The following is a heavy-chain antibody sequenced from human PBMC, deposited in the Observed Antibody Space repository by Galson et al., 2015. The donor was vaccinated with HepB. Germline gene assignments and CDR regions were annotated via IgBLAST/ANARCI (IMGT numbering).Heavy chain of an antibody. D-gene: IGHD2-15*01. CDR3: ARERVGVVAASYYYYYGMDV. CDR1: GFTFSGSA. J-gene: IGHJ6*02. V-gene: IGHV3-20*04. Sequence: SLRLSCAASGFTFSGSAMHWVRQASGKGLEWVSGINWNGGSTGYADSVKGRFTISRDNAKNSLYLQMNSLRAEDTALYYCARERVGVVAASYYYYYGMDVWGQGTTVTVSS. CDR2: INWNGGST.